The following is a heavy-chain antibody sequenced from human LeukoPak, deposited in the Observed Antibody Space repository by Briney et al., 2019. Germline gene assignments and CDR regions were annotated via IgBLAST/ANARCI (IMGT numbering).Heavy chain of an antibody. V-gene: IGHV3-74*01. CDR3: ARPRYQLLSVIDY. D-gene: IGHD2-2*01. Sequence: GGSLRLSCEASGFTFSSYWMHWVRQAPGKGLEWVSRMNSDGSSTIYADTVKGRVTISRDDAKTTLYLQMNSLRAEDTAVYYCARPRYQLLSVIDYWGQGTLVTVSS. J-gene: IGHJ4*02. CDR1: GFTFSSYW. CDR2: MNSDGSST.